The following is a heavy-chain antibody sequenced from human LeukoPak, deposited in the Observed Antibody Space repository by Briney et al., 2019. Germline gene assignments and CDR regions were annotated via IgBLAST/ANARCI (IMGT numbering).Heavy chain of an antibody. D-gene: IGHD3-10*01. CDR1: GFTFSSYS. J-gene: IGHJ4*02. V-gene: IGHV3-48*01. Sequence: PGGSLRLSCAASGFTFSSYSMNWVRQAPGKGLEWVSYISSSSSTIYYADSVKGRFTISRDNSKNTLYLQMNSLRAEDTAVYYCASSITMVRGVDYWGQGTLVTVSS. CDR3: ASSITMVRGVDY. CDR2: ISSSSSTI.